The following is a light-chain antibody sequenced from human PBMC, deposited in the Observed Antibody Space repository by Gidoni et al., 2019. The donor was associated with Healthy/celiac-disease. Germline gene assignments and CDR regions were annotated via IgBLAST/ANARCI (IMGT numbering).Light chain of an antibody. CDR1: QSISSW. CDR2: KAS. J-gene: IGKJ2*01. CDR3: QQYNSYQYT. V-gene: IGKV1-5*03. Sequence: DIQMTQSPSTLSASVGDRVTITCRASQSISSWLAWYQQKPGKAPKLMNYKASSLESGVPSRFSGGGSGTEFTLTISSLQPDYFATYYCQQYNSYQYTFGQGTKLEIK.